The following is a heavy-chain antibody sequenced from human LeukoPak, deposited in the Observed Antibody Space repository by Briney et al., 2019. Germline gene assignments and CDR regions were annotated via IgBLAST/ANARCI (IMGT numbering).Heavy chain of an antibody. D-gene: IGHD5-12*01. CDR3: ANGPVATDSTYYGMDV. CDR1: GFTFSTYA. Sequence: PGGSPRLSCAASGFTFSTYAMSWVRQAPGKGLEWVSAISGSGGSTYYADSVKGRFTISRDNSKNTLYLQMNSLRAEDTAVYYCANGPVATDSTYYGMDVWGQGTTVTVSS. V-gene: IGHV3-23*01. CDR2: ISGSGGST. J-gene: IGHJ6*02.